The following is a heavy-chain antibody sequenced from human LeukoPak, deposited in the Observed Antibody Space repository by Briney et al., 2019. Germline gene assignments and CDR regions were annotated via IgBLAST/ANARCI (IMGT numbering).Heavy chain of an antibody. CDR2: INNSGST. J-gene: IGHJ4*02. D-gene: IGHD6-19*01. V-gene: IGHV4-34*01. CDR1: GGSFSAYY. Sequence: SETLSLTCAVYGGSFSAYYWSWIRQPPGKGLEWIGEINNSGSTKYNPSLKSRVTISVDTSKNQFSLTLSSVTAADTAVYYCARQGSSSGWYGPGYFDYWGQGTLVTVSS. CDR3: ARQGSSSGWYGPGYFDY.